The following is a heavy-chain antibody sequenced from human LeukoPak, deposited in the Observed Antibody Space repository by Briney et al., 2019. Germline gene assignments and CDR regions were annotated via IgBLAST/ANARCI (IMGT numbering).Heavy chain of an antibody. J-gene: IGHJ6*02. CDR3: ARVRTENYYGMDV. Sequence: PGGSLRLSCAASGFTFRSYWMSWVRQAPGKGLEWVTNIKQDASEIYYVDSVKGRFTISRDNAKNSLYLQMNSLRAEDTAVYYCARVRTENYYGMDVWGQGTTVTVSS. V-gene: IGHV3-7*04. CDR1: GFTFRSYW. D-gene: IGHD3/OR15-3a*01. CDR2: IKQDASEI.